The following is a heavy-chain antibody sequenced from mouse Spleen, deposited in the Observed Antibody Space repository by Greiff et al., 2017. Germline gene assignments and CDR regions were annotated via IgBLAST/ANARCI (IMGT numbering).Heavy chain of an antibody. V-gene: IGHV1-5*01. CDR2: IYPGNSDT. Sequence: EVKLVESGTVLARPGASVKMSCKTSGYTFTSYWMHWVKQRPGQGLEWIGAIYPGNSDTSYNQKFKGKAKLTAVTSASTAYMELSSLTNEDSAVYYCTRDSSGYLYYFDYWGQGTTLTVSS. CDR1: GYTFTSYW. CDR3: TRDSSGYLYYFDY. D-gene: IGHD3-2*01. J-gene: IGHJ2*01.